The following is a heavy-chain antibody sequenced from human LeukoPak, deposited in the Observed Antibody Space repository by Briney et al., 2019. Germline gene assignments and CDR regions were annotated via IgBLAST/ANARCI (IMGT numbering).Heavy chain of an antibody. CDR1: GGSFSGYY. D-gene: IGHD4-17*01. CDR3: ARQRDYGMSFDY. CDR2: INHSGST. J-gene: IGHJ4*02. V-gene: IGHV4-34*01. Sequence: SETLSHTCAVYGGSFSGYYWSWIREPPGEGLEWIGEINHSGSTNYNPSLKSRVTISVDTSKNQFSLKLSSVTAADTAVYYCARQRDYGMSFDYWGQGTLVNVSS.